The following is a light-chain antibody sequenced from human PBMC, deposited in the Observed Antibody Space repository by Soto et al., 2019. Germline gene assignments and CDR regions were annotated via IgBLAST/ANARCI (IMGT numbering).Light chain of an antibody. CDR2: GAS. CDR3: QHHNSYSQT. Sequence: DIQLTQSPPTLSASVGDRVTITCRASQSIRYYLAWYQQMPGKAPKLLIYGASSLQSGVPSRFSGSGSGTEFPLPISSLQPDDFANYFCQHHNSYSQTFGQGTKVEIK. CDR1: QSIRYY. V-gene: IGKV1-5*01. J-gene: IGKJ1*01.